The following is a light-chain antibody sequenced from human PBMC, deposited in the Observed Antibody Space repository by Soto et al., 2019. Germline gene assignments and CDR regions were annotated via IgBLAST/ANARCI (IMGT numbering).Light chain of an antibody. CDR3: AAWDDGLSGVV. CDR1: SSNIGSNT. CDR2: SNN. V-gene: IGLV1-44*01. J-gene: IGLJ2*01. Sequence: QSVLTQPPSASGTPGQRVTISCSGSSSNIGSNTVNWYQQLPGTAPKLLIYSNNQRPSGVPDRFSGSKSGTSASLALSGLQSEDEAEYYCAAWDDGLSGVVFGGGTKLTVL.